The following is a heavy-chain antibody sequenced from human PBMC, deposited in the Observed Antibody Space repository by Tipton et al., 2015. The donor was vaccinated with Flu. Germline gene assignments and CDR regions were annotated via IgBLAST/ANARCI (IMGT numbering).Heavy chain of an antibody. CDR2: MWLDESYR. CDR3: ARETEEFYFDY. V-gene: IGHV3-33*01. J-gene: IGHJ4*02. CDR1: GFTFGSYA. D-gene: IGHD3-10*01. Sequence: SLRLSCAASGFTFGSYAMDWVRQAPGKGPEWVAVMWLDESYRYYADSVKGRFTISRDNSKKTLYLQMNSLRAEDTAVYYCARETEEFYFDYWGPGTLVTVSS.